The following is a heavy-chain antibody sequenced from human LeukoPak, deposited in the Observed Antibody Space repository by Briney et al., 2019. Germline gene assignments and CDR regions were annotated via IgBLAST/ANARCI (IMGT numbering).Heavy chain of an antibody. CDR3: AKGGGYCSGGSCSHDY. J-gene: IGHJ4*02. V-gene: IGHV3-30*18. CDR2: ISFDGSNK. CDR1: GFTFSSYG. Sequence: GGSLRLSCGASGFTFSSYGMHWVRQAPGKGLEWVAFISFDGSNKYYADSVKGQFTISRDNSKNTLYLQMNSLRAEDTAVYYCAKGGGYCSGGSCSHDYWGQGTLVTVSS. D-gene: IGHD2-15*01.